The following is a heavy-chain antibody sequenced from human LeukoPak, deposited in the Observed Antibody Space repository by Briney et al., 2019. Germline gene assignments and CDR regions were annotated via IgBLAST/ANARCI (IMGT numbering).Heavy chain of an antibody. CDR2: ISVSGDST. J-gene: IGHJ4*02. CDR3: AKSLFYDSSGQAFDY. CDR1: GFTFSSYA. Sequence: SGGSLRLSCAASGFTFSSYAMTWVRQAPGKGLEWVSGISVSGDSTFYADSVKGRFTVSRDNSKSTLYLQMNSLRAEDTAVYYCAKSLFYDSSGQAFDYWGQGTLVTVSS. D-gene: IGHD3-22*01. V-gene: IGHV3-23*01.